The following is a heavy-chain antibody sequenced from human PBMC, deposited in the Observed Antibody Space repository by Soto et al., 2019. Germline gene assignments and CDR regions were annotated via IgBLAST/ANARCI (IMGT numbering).Heavy chain of an antibody. CDR3: VRVLSEDWFDP. CDR1: GYSISRGYF. J-gene: IGHJ5*02. Sequence: PSETLSLTCVVSGYSISRGYFWGWIRQPPGKALEFIGNIYYSGSTYYNPSLKSRASLSVDTSNNQFSLKLSSVTVADTAVYYCVRVLSEDWFDPWGQG. CDR2: IYYSGST. V-gene: IGHV4-38-2*01.